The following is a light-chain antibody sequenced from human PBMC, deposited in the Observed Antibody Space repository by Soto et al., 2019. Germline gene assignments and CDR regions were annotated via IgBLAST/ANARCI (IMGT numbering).Light chain of an antibody. CDR1: YKY. Sequence: QSALTQPASVSGSPGQSITISCTGSYKYVSWYQQHPGKAPKFMIYEVSNRPSGVSNRFSGSKSGNTAYLTISGLQVEDEAEYFCFSFTTTSTHVFGTGTKLTVL. CDR3: FSFTTTSTHV. CDR2: EVS. J-gene: IGLJ1*01. V-gene: IGLV2-14*01.